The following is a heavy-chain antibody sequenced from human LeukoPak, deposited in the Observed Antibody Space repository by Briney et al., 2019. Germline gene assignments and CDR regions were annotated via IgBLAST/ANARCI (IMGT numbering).Heavy chain of an antibody. CDR3: VRSSGWPGY. J-gene: IGHJ4*02. CDR2: INSDGSNI. Sequence: GGSLRLSCAASGFTLSSYWMHWVRQAPGEGLVWVSRINSDGSNINYADSVKGRFTISRDNAKNTLYLQMNSLRVEDTAVYYCVRSSGWPGYWGQGTMVTVSS. V-gene: IGHV3-74*01. D-gene: IGHD6-19*01. CDR1: GFTLSSYW.